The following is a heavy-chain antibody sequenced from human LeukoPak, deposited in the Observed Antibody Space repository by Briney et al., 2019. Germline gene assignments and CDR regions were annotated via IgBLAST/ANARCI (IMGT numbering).Heavy chain of an antibody. J-gene: IGHJ5*02. V-gene: IGHV1-18*01. CDR2: ISAYNGNT. CDR1: GYTFTSYG. Sequence: ASVKVSCKASGYTFTSYGISWVRQAPGQGLEWMGWISAYNGNTNYAQKLQGRVTMTTDTSTSTAYMELRSLRSDDTAVYYCARSDLYCSSTSCPGDPWGQGTLVTVSS. D-gene: IGHD2-2*01. CDR3: ARSDLYCSSTSCPGDP.